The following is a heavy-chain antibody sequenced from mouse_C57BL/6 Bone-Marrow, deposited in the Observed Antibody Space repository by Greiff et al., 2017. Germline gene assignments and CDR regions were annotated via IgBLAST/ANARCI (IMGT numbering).Heavy chain of an antibody. Sequence: QVQLQQPGAELVRPGSSVKLSCKASGYTFTSYWMHWVKQRPIQGLEWIGNIDPSDSETHYNQKFKDKATLTVDKSSSTAYMQLSSLTSEDSAVYDCARALLRYHYYAMDYWGQGTSVTVSS. D-gene: IGHD1-1*01. CDR1: GYTFTSYW. V-gene: IGHV1-52*01. J-gene: IGHJ4*01. CDR2: IDPSDSET. CDR3: ARALLRYHYYAMDY.